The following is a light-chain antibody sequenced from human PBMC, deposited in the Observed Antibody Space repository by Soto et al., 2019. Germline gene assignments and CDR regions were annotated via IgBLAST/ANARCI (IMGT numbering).Light chain of an antibody. CDR3: CSYAGSSTYV. V-gene: IGLV2-23*01. CDR1: RSDVGSYNL. Sequence: QSALTKPACVSGSPGQSITISCTETRSDVGSYNLVSWYQQHPGKAPKLMIYEGSKRPSGVSTRFSGSKSGNTASLTISGLQAEDEADYSCCSYAGSSTYVFGTGTKLTVL. J-gene: IGLJ1*01. CDR2: EGS.